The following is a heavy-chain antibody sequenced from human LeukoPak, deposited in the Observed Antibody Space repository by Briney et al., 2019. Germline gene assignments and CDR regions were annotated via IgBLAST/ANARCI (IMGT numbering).Heavy chain of an antibody. CDR2: ISYDGSNK. Sequence: GGSLRPSCAASGFTFSSYGMHWVRQAPGKGLEWVAVISYDGSNKYYADSVKGRFTISRDNSKNTLYLQMNSLRAEDTAVYYCARDKAVAGTTIGDYWGQGTLVTVSS. J-gene: IGHJ4*02. CDR1: GFTFSSYG. V-gene: IGHV3-30*03. CDR3: ARDKAVAGTTIGDY. D-gene: IGHD6-19*01.